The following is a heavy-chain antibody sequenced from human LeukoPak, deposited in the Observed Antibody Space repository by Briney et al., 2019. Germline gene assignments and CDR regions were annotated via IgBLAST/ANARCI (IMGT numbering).Heavy chain of an antibody. D-gene: IGHD1-7*01. CDR3: ARGNWNYASFWFDP. J-gene: IGHJ5*02. Sequence: PSETLSLTCAVSGYSISSSYYWSWIRQPPGKGLEWIGYISYSGSTNYNPSLKSRVSISVETSKNQFSLKLSSVTAADTAVYYCARGNWNYASFWFDPWGQGTLVTVSS. CDR2: ISYSGST. V-gene: IGHV4-61*01. CDR1: GYSISSSYY.